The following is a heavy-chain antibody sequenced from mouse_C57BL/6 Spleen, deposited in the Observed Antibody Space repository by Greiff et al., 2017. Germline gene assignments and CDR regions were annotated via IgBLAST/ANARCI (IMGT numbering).Heavy chain of an antibody. CDR3: AREDYDYYAMDY. D-gene: IGHD2-4*01. Sequence: VQLQQPGAELVKPGASVKMSCKASGYTFTSYWITWVKQRPGQGLEWIGDIYPGSGSTNYNEKFKSKATLTVDTSSSTAYMQLSSLTSEDYAVYYCAREDYDYYAMDYWGQGTSVTVSS. CDR1: GYTFTSYW. J-gene: IGHJ4*01. V-gene: IGHV1-55*01. CDR2: IYPGSGST.